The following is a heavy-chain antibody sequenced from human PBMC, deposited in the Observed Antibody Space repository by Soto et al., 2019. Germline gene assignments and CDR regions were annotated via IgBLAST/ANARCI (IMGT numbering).Heavy chain of an antibody. D-gene: IGHD4-17*01. CDR3: AHIKDYGDLMNYFDY. CDR1: GFSLSTSGVG. CDR2: IYWDDDK. V-gene: IGHV2-5*02. J-gene: IGHJ4*02. Sequence: QITLKESGPTLVKPTQTLTLTCTFSGFSLSTSGVGVGWIRQPPGKALEWLALIYWDDDKRYSPSLKSRLTITQDTSKNQVVLTMTNMDPVDTATYYCAHIKDYGDLMNYFDYWGQGTLVTVSS.